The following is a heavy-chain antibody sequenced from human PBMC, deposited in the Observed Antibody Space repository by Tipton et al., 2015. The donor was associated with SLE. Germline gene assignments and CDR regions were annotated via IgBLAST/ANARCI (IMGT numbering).Heavy chain of an antibody. CDR2: IWYDGSNK. V-gene: IGHV3-30*19. Sequence: RSLRLSCAASGFTFSSYGMHWVRQAPGKGLEWVAVIWYDGSNKYYADSVKGRFTISRDNSKNTLYLQMNSLRTEDTAVYYCAIGLLGTKEAYWGQGTLVTVSS. D-gene: IGHD5-12*01. CDR1: GFTFSSYG. CDR3: AIGLLGTKEAY. J-gene: IGHJ4*02.